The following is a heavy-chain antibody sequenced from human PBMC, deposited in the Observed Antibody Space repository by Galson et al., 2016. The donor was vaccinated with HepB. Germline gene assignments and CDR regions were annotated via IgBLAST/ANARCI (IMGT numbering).Heavy chain of an antibody. J-gene: IGHJ4*02. V-gene: IGHV3-30*18. Sequence: SLRLSCAASGFTFSSYGMHWVRQAPGKGLVWVALISYDGSNEYYADSVKGRLTTSRDNSKNTLYLQMNSLRAEDTAVYYCAKVERDSGSYYFDYWGQRTLVTVSS. CDR1: GFTFSSYG. CDR2: ISYDGSNE. D-gene: IGHD1-26*01. CDR3: AKVERDSGSYYFDY.